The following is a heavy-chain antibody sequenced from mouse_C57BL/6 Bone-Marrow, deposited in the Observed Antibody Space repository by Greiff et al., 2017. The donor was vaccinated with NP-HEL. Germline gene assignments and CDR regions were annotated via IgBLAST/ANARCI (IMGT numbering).Heavy chain of an antibody. D-gene: IGHD1-1*01. CDR3: TRDITTVVATDAY. J-gene: IGHJ3*01. V-gene: IGHV1-5*01. Sequence: EVQLQQSGTVLARPGASVKMSCKTSGYTFTSYWMHWVKQRPGQGLEWIGAIYPGNSDTSYNQKFKGKAKLTAVTSASTAYMELSSLTNEDSAVYYCTRDITTVVATDAYWGQGTLVTVSA. CDR2: IYPGNSDT. CDR1: GYTFTSYW.